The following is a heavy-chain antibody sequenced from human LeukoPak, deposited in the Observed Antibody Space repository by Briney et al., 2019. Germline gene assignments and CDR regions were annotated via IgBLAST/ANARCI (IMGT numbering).Heavy chain of an antibody. Sequence: ASVKVSCKASGYTFTSYGISWVRQAPGQGLEWMGWISACNGNTNYAQKLQGRVTMTTDTSTSTAYMELRSLRSDDTAVYYCASNDYGDYGSGYWGQGTLVTVSS. D-gene: IGHD4-17*01. CDR1: GYTFTSYG. CDR2: ISACNGNT. CDR3: ASNDYGDYGSGY. J-gene: IGHJ4*02. V-gene: IGHV1-18*01.